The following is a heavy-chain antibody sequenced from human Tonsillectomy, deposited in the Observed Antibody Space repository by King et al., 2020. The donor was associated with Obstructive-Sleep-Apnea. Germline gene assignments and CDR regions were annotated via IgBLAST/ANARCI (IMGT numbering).Heavy chain of an antibody. CDR1: GGSINSYY. J-gene: IGHJ4*02. CDR2: IYYSGST. D-gene: IGHD3-10*01. V-gene: IGHV4-59*01. CDR3: ATAPRPFGAEYGHYFDY. Sequence: LQLQESGPGLVKPSETLSLTCTVSGGSINSYYWNWIRQPPGKGLEWIGYIYYSGSTNYNSSLKSRVTISVDTSKNQFSLRLSSVTAADTAVYYCATAPRPFGAEYGHYFDYWGQGTLVTVSS.